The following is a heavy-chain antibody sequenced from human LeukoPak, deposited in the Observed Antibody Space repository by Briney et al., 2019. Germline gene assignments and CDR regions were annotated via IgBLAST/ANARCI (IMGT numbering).Heavy chain of an antibody. CDR2: IGGGDT. Sequence: PGGSLRLSCSASGFTFRNFAISWVRQAPGKGLEWVSSIGGGDTHYADSVKGRFTISRDNSRSTVDLQMSSLRAEDTAVYYCAKDGQYFNSMYDYFDSWGRGTLVTVSS. J-gene: IGHJ4*02. CDR3: AKDGQYFNSMYDYFDS. V-gene: IGHV3-23*01. CDR1: GFTFRNFA. D-gene: IGHD2-8*01.